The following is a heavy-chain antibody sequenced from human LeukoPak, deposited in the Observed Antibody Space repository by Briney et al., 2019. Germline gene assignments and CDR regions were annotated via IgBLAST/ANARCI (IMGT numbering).Heavy chain of an antibody. Sequence: GRSLRLSCAASGFTFSGYDMNWARQVPGTGPEWVAAISQSGNDIQYGDSVKGRFTISRDNSRDTLFLQMNALRVDDTAVYYCVKGGWFDDWGQGTLVTVSS. CDR3: VKGGWFDD. CDR1: GFTFSGYD. D-gene: IGHD6-19*01. CDR2: ISQSGNDI. J-gene: IGHJ4*02. V-gene: IGHV3-23*05.